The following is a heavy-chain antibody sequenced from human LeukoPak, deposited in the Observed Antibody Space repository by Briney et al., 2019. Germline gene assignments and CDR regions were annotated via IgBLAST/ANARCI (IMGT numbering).Heavy chain of an antibody. CDR3: ARDKRGSYADY. CDR1: GGSISSYY. V-gene: IGHV4-59*01. Sequence: PSETLSLTCTVSGGSISSYYWSWIRQPPEKGLEWIGFIYNSGSTNYNPSLKSRVTMSINTSKNQFSLKLSSVTAADTAVYYCARDKRGSYADYWGQGTLVTVSS. CDR2: IYNSGST. J-gene: IGHJ4*02. D-gene: IGHD1-26*01.